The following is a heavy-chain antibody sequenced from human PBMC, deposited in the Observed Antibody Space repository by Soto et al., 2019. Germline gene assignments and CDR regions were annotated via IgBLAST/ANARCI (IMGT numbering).Heavy chain of an antibody. J-gene: IGHJ4*02. CDR1: GFTFSSYA. V-gene: IGHV3-23*01. CDR3: AGGGVSYYVFEQ. CDR2: ISGTGGSA. Sequence: EVQVLESGGGLVQPGGSLRLSCVASGFTFSSYAMTWVRQAPGKGLEWVSGISGTGGSAYYADSVKGRFTISRDNSKNTLDLQMNSLRAEDTAVYYCAGGGVSYYVFEQWGQGTLATVSS. D-gene: IGHD1-26*01.